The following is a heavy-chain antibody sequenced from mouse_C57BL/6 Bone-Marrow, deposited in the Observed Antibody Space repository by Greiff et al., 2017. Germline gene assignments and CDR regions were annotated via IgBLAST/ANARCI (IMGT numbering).Heavy chain of an antibody. D-gene: IGHD2-4*01. CDR2: IYPGDGDT. J-gene: IGHJ4*01. CDR1: GYAFSSSW. Sequence: QVQLQQSGPELVKPGASVKISCKASGYAFSSSWMNWVKQRPGKGLEWIGRIYPGDGDTNYNGKFKGKATLTADKSSSTAYMQLSSLTSEDSAVYFCARRRLRRGGRYYAMDYWGQGTSVTVSS. CDR3: ARRRLRRGGRYYAMDY. V-gene: IGHV1-82*01.